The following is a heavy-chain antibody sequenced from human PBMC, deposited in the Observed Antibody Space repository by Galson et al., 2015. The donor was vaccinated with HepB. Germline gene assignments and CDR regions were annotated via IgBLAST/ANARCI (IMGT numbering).Heavy chain of an antibody. Sequence: SVKVSCKASGYTFSTYAINWVRQAPGQGLEWMGWINTHTGNPTYAPGFTGRFVFSLDPSVTTAYLQITSLKAGDTAVYYCAREGFGEIAFDYWGQGSLVTVSS. D-gene: IGHD3-10*01. J-gene: IGHJ4*02. CDR2: INTHTGNP. V-gene: IGHV7-4-1*02. CDR3: AREGFGEIAFDY. CDR1: GYTFSTYA.